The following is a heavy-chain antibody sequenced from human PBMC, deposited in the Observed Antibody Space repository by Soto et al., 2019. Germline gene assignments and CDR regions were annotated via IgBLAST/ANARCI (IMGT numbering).Heavy chain of an antibody. CDR1: GFTFSSFW. CDR2: INTDGSST. J-gene: IGHJ4*02. D-gene: IGHD5-18*01. V-gene: IGHV3-74*01. CDR3: AKSGLDTFGLSY. Sequence: EVQLVESGGGLVQPGGSLRLSCAVSGFTFSSFWMHWVRQAPGEGLVWVSRINTDGSSTSYADSVKGRFTISRDNAKNTLYLQMISLRVEDTAMYYCAKSGLDTFGLSYWGPGTLVTVYS.